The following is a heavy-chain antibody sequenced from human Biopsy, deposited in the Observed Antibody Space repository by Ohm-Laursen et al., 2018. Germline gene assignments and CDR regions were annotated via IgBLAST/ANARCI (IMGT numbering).Heavy chain of an antibody. D-gene: IGHD2-21*01. Sequence: SLRLSCTASGFTFSSHAMSWVRQAPGKGLEWVSGISGSGASTYYADSVKGRFTISRDNSKNTLFLQMDSLRADDTAVYYCVKAYSAIYWFDPWGQGTLVTVSS. CDR2: ISGSGAST. CDR1: GFTFSSHA. CDR3: VKAYSAIYWFDP. J-gene: IGHJ5*02. V-gene: IGHV3-23*01.